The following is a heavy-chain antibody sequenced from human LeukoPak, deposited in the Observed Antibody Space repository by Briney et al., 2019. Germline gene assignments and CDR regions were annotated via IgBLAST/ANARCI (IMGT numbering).Heavy chain of an antibody. V-gene: IGHV3-23*01. CDR2: ISGSGGST. CDR3: AKDQVPAAIWDWFDP. J-gene: IGHJ5*02. CDR1: GFTFSSYA. Sequence: PGGSLRLSCAASGFTFSSYAMSWVRQAPGKGLEWVSAISGSGGSTYYADSVKGRFTISRDNSKNTPYLQMNSLRAEDTAVYYCAKDQVPAAIWDWFDPWGQGTLVTVSS. D-gene: IGHD2-2*01.